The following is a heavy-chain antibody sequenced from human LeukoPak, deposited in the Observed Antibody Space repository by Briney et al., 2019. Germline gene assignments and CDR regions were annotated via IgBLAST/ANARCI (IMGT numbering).Heavy chain of an antibody. Sequence: GGSLRLSCAASGFNFGNAEMNWVRQAPGKGLEWIAYISNGGITTHYADAVKGRFTISRDNAENSLSLQMNSLRVEDTALYYCARHDSGDSFDYWAREPWSPSPQ. J-gene: IGHJ4*02. CDR3: ARHDSGDSFDY. CDR1: GFNFGNAE. CDR2: ISNGGITT. V-gene: IGHV3-48*03. D-gene: IGHD4-17*01.